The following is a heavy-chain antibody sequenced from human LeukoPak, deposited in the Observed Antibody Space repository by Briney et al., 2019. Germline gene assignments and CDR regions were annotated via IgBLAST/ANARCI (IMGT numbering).Heavy chain of an antibody. Sequence: PGGSLRLSCAASGFTFSDYYMSWIRQAPGKGLEWVSYISSSSSYTNYADSVKGRFTISRDNAKNSLYLQMNSLRAEDTAVYYCARDRSTVRGVIYDFDYWGQGTLVTVSS. CDR1: GFTFSDYY. CDR2: ISSSSSYT. J-gene: IGHJ4*02. D-gene: IGHD3-10*01. CDR3: ARDRSTVRGVIYDFDY. V-gene: IGHV3-11*05.